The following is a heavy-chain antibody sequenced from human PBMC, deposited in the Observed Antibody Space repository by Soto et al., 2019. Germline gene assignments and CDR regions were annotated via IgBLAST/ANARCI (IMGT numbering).Heavy chain of an antibody. Sequence: QGTLKESGPTLVKPTQTLTLTCSFSGFSLSTSGVGVGWIRQSPGKPPEWLALIYWSGDEHYRPSLKSRLSITKDTSKNHVVLIMTDMDPMDTATYYCARGIATLPVFAFDIWGQGTMVTVFS. CDR3: ARGIATLPVFAFDI. J-gene: IGHJ3*02. CDR2: IYWSGDE. D-gene: IGHD6-6*01. CDR1: GFSLSTSGVG. V-gene: IGHV2-5*01.